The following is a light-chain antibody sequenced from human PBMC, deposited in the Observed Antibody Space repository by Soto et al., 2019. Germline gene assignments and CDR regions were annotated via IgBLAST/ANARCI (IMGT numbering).Light chain of an antibody. CDR3: QHHGRPLWK. V-gene: IGKV3-20*01. J-gene: IGKJ1*01. CDR2: GAT. Sequence: GKQSLSPGEGATLSCRGSQSVSSSRLAWYRQKPGQAPRLLIYGATSRASGVPDTFRGSGSAAHCTPTNPRLGPEDFVVYYCQHHGRPLWKFGQGTKVDIK. CDR1: QSVSSSR.